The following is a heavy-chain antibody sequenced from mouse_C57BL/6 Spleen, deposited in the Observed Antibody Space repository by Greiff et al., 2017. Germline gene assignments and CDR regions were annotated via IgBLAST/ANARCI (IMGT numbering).Heavy chain of an antibody. CDR3: TRGYGSYYAMDY. J-gene: IGHJ4*01. V-gene: IGHV1-15*01. CDR2: IDPETGGT. Sequence: LVESGAELVRPGASVTLSCKASGYTFTDYEMHWVKQTPVHGLEWIGAIDPETGGTAYNQKFKGKAILTADKSSSTAYMELRSLTSEDSAVYYCTRGYGSYYAMDYWGQGTSVTVSS. CDR1: GYTFTDYE. D-gene: IGHD2-2*01.